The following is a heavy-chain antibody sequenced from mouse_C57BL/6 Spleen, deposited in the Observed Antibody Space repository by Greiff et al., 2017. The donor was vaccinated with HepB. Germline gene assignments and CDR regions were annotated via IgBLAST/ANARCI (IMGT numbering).Heavy chain of an antibody. V-gene: IGHV5-9*01. CDR3: ASLYYYGSSSWFAY. J-gene: IGHJ3*01. D-gene: IGHD1-1*01. CDR2: ISGGGGNT. CDR1: GFTFSSYT. Sequence: EVKVVESGGGLVKPGGSLKLSCAASGFTFSSYTMSWVRQTPEKRLEWVATISGGGGNTYYPDSVKGRFTISRDNAKNTLYLQMSSLRSEDTALYYCASLYYYGSSSWFAYWGQGTLVTVSA.